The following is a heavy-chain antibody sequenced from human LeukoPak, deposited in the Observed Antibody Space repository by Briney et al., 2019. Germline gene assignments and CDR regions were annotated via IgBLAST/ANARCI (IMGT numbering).Heavy chain of an antibody. CDR1: GGTFSSYA. Sequence: SVNVSCNASGGTFSSYAISWVRQAPGQGLEWMGSVIPIFGTANYAKRSQGRVTITADKSTSTAYMERSSLRSEDTAVYYCARDQGLLFLEWFTDYWGQGTLVTVSS. CDR3: ARDQGLLFLEWFTDY. J-gene: IGHJ4*02. V-gene: IGHV1-69*06. CDR2: VIPIFGTA. D-gene: IGHD3-3*01.